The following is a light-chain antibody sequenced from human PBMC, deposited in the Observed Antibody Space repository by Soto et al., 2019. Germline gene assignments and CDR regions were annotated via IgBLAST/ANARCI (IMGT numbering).Light chain of an antibody. J-gene: IGKJ4*01. CDR2: AAA. CDR1: QSLSSNN. CDR3: QQYDTSPLT. Sequence: VVLTQSQGTLTLSPGESSTLSCRASQSLSSNNLAWYQQRPGQAPRRLIYAAASSAAGVPDRFSGSGSGTDFTLNITRLGPEDFAVYFCQQYDTSPLTFGGGTKVDIK. V-gene: IGKV3-20*01.